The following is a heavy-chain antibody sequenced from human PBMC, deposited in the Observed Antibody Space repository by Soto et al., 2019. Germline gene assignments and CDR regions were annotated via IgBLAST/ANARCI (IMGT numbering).Heavy chain of an antibody. Sequence: GGSLRLSCAASGFTFSSYGMHWVRQAPGKGLEWVAVIWYDGSNKHYADSVKGRFTISRDNSKNTLYLQMNSLRAEDTAVYYCARWEYYYDSSGYGVGYWGQGTLVTVSS. J-gene: IGHJ4*02. CDR1: GFTFSSYG. V-gene: IGHV3-33*01. CDR3: ARWEYYYDSSGYGVGY. CDR2: IWYDGSNK. D-gene: IGHD3-22*01.